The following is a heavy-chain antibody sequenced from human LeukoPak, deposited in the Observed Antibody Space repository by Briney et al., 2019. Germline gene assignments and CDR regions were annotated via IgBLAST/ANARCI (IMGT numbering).Heavy chain of an antibody. CDR1: GLTFSNYA. V-gene: IGHV3-23*01. J-gene: IGHJ4*02. CDR3: AKRQFGASGYLDY. CDR2: ITSGFTP. Sequence: SGGSLRLSCAASGLTFSNYAMSWFRQAPGKGLEWVSGITSGFTPHYADSVKGRFTISRDNSKNTLYLQMNSLRAEDTAVYYCAKRQFGASGYLDYWGQGTLVTVSS. D-gene: IGHD1-26*01.